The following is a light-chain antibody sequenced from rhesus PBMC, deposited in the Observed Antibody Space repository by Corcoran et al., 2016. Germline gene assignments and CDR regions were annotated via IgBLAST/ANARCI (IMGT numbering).Light chain of an antibody. CDR2: EVT. J-gene: IGLJ1*01. CDR3: SSYAGSDTVI. CDR1: SSDIGGDNY. V-gene: IGLV2-32*02. Sequence: QAALTQPRSVSGSPRRSDTITYTGPSSDIGGDNYVTWYQHPPGPAPKLMIYEVTQLPSGVSDRFSGTKSGNTASLTISGLPSGDGADYFCSSYAGSDTVIFGGRTRLTVL.